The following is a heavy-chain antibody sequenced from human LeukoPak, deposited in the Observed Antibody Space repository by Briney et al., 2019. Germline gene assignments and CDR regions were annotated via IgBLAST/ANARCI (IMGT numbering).Heavy chain of an antibody. J-gene: IGHJ5*02. CDR1: GFTFSSYW. D-gene: IGHD3-10*01. CDR3: ARDPASYGSGSYGWFDP. CDR2: INSDGSST. V-gene: IGHV3-74*01. Sequence: GGSLRLSCAASGFTFSSYWMHWVCQAPGKGLVWVSRINSDGSSTSYADSGKGRFTISRDNAKNTLYLQMNSLRAEDTAVYYCARDPASYGSGSYGWFDPWGQETLVTVSS.